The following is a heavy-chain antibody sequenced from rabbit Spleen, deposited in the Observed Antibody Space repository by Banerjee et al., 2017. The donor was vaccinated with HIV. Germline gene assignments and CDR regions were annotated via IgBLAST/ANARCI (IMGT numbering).Heavy chain of an antibody. J-gene: IGHJ4*01. CDR2: INIVTGKS. Sequence: QSLEESGGDLVQPEGSLTLTCKVSGFDFSSDAMCWVRQAPGKGPEWIACINIVTGKSVYASCAKGRFTMSRTSSTPVTLQMTSLTAAATAPYFCARDLVVVIGWNFNLWGPGTLVTVS. CDR3: ARDLVVVIGWNFNL. D-gene: IGHD8-1*01. V-gene: IGHV1S40*01. CDR1: GFDFSSDA.